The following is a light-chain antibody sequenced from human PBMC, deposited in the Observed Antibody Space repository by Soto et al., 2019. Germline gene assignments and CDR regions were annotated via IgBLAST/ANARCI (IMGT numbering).Light chain of an antibody. CDR3: QQRSNWPGT. V-gene: IGKV3-11*01. Sequence: EIVLTQSPATLSFSPGERAILSCGASQSVGTYLAWYQQKPGQAPRLLIYDASNRATGIPARFGGSVSGTDFTLTINSLEPEDFAGYYCQQRSNWPGTFGPGTKVDIK. CDR2: DAS. J-gene: IGKJ3*01. CDR1: QSVGTY.